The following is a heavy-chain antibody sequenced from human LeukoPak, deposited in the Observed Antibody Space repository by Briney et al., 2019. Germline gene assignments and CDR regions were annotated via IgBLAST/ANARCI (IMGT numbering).Heavy chain of an antibody. D-gene: IGHD3-16*01. J-gene: IGHJ4*02. CDR3: ATLGEGQSFDY. V-gene: IGHV4-59*01. CDR1: GGSISSYY. Sequence: SETLSLTCTVSGGSISSYYWSWIRQPPGKGLEWIGYIYYSGSTNYNPSLKSRVTISVDTSKNQFSLELTSVTAADTAVYYCATLGEGQSFDYWGQGTLVTVSS. CDR2: IYYSGST.